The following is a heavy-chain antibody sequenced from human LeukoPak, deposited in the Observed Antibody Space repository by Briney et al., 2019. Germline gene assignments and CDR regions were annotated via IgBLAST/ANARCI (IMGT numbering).Heavy chain of an antibody. CDR3: AREQVGAVPLGY. V-gene: IGHV3-53*01. D-gene: IGHD1-26*01. J-gene: IGHJ4*02. Sequence: GGSLRLSCAASGFTFSNYGMSWVRQAPGKGLEWVSVIYSGGSTYYADSVKGRFTISRDNSKNTLYLQMNSLRAEDTAVYYCAREQVGAVPLGYWGQGTLVTVSS. CDR1: GFTFSNYG. CDR2: IYSGGST.